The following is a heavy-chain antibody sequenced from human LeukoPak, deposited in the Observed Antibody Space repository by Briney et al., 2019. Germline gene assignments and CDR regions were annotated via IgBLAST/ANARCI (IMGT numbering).Heavy chain of an antibody. CDR1: GGSVSSSSYY. D-gene: IGHD5-12*01. V-gene: IGHV4-39*01. J-gene: IGHJ4*02. Sequence: SETLSLTCTVSGGSVSSSSYYWGWIRQPPGKGLEWIGSIYYSGSTYYNTSLKSRVTISVDTSKNQFSLNLSSLTAADTAVYYCARHSGHIYSGYDNYLDYWGQGTLVTVSS. CDR3: ARHSGHIYSGYDNYLDY. CDR2: IYYSGST.